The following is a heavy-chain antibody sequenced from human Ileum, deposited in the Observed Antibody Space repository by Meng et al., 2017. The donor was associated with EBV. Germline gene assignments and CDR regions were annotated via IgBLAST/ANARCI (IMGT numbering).Heavy chain of an antibody. J-gene: IGHJ4*02. CDR2: ILHAGVT. CDR3: ARGEDYTWDV. D-gene: IGHD3-16*01. Sequence: QVQLHESGPRLVKPSGXLSLTCRVSDDSTISSNWWSWVRQPPGKGLEWIGEILHAGVTNYNPSLKSRVSMSVDRSRIQASLNLNSVTAADTVIYYCARGEDYTWDVWGQGILFTVSS. V-gene: IGHV4-4*02. CDR1: DDSTISSNW.